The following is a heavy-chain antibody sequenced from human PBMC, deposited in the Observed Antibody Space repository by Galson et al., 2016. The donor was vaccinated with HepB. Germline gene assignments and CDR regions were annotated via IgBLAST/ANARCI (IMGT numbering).Heavy chain of an antibody. CDR1: GGSLSGHY. V-gene: IGHV4-34*01. CDR3: ARDSPLKDSSSSIVDY. D-gene: IGHD6-6*01. J-gene: IGHJ4*02. CDR2: ISQSGTT. Sequence: SETLSLTCAIYGGSLSGHYWSWVRQPPGKRPEWIGEISQSGTTTYSPSLKSRVTISLDTSKNQFSLKLTSVTAADTAVYYCARDSPLKDSSSSIVDYWGQGTLVTVSS.